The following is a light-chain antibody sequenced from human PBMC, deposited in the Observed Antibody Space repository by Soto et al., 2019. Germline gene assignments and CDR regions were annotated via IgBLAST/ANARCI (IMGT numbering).Light chain of an antibody. V-gene: IGKV3-11*01. CDR3: QQRSSRPREIS. Sequence: EIVLTQSPATLSLSPGEGATLSCRASQSIGRFLAWYQHKPGQAPRLLIYDASNRATGIPARFSASGSETDFTLTISSLEPEDFAVYYCQQRSSRPREISFGQGARLEIK. J-gene: IGKJ5*01. CDR1: QSIGRF. CDR2: DAS.